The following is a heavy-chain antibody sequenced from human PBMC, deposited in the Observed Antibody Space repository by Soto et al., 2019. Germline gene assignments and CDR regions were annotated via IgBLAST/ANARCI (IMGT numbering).Heavy chain of an antibody. CDR2: IYKSATT. CDR3: ARGRYCLTGRCFPNWFDS. Sequence: SETLSLTCSVSGDSISTVDYFWAWIRQPPGQALEYIGYIYKSATTYYNPSFESRVAISLDTSKSQFSLNVTSVTAADTAVYFCARGRYCLTGRCFPNWFDSWGQGTLVTV. J-gene: IGHJ5*01. CDR1: GDSISTVDYF. V-gene: IGHV4-30-4*01. D-gene: IGHD2-15*01.